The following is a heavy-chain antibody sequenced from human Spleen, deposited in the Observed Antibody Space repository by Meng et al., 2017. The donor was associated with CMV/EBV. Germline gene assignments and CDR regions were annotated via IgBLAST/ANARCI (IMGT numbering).Heavy chain of an antibody. V-gene: IGHV4-30-4*08. J-gene: IGHJ3*02. CDR2: IYYSGST. CDR1: GGSVSSGSYY. Sequence: SETLSLTCTVSGGSVSSGSYYWSWIRQSPGRGLEWIGNIYYSGSTYYSPSLKSRVIISVDTSKNKFSLKLSAVTAADTAVYYCARDTNDFWSDYLVGAFDMWGQGTMVTVSS. CDR3: ARDTNDFWSDYLVGAFDM. D-gene: IGHD3-3*01.